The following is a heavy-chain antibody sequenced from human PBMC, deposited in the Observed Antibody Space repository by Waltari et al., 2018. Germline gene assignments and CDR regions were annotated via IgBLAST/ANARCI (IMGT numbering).Heavy chain of an antibody. CDR1: GGSISSYY. V-gene: IGHV4-59*08. Sequence: QVQLQESGPGLVKPSETLSLTCTVSGGSISSYYWRWNRQPPGKGLEWIGYIYYSGSTNYNPSLKSRVTISVDTSKNQFSLKLSSVTAADTAVYYCARHGDSGSGYYYAADYWGQGTLVTVSS. CDR3: ARHGDSGSGYYYAADY. D-gene: IGHD3-22*01. J-gene: IGHJ4*02. CDR2: IYYSGST.